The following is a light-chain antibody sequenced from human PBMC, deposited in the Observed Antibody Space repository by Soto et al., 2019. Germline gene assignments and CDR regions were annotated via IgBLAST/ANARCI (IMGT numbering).Light chain of an antibody. Sequence: QSALTQPRSVSESPGQSVTISCTGTSSDVGGYNYVSWYQQHPGKAPRLIIYDVSQRPSGVPDRFSGSKSGNTASLTISGLQAEDEADYHCCSYAGSYTVIFGGGTKVTVL. J-gene: IGLJ2*01. CDR2: DVS. CDR3: CSYAGSYTVI. V-gene: IGLV2-11*01. CDR1: SSDVGGYNY.